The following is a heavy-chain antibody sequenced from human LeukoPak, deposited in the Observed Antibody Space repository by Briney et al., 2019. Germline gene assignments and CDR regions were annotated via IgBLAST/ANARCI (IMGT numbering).Heavy chain of an antibody. V-gene: IGHV3-48*03. J-gene: IGHJ5*02. D-gene: IGHD3-10*01. Sequence: PGGSLRLSCAASGFTFISYEMNWVRQAPGKGLEWVSYISSSGSTIYYADSVKGRFTISRDNAKNSLYLQMNSLRAEDTAVYYCASYCSSTSCYHYYGSGSYYSWGQGTLVTVSS. CDR2: ISSSGSTI. CDR3: ASYCSSTSCYHYYGSGSYYS. CDR1: GFTFISYE.